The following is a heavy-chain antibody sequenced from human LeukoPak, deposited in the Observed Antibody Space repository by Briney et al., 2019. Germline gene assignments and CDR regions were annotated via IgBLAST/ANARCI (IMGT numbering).Heavy chain of an antibody. J-gene: IGHJ6*02. Sequence: PSETLSLTCTDSGGSISNYYWSWIRQPPGRGLEWIGYIYYSGSTNYNPSLKGRVTISVDTSKNQFSLKLSSVTAADTAVYYCARDSTVTTPNYYYYYGMDVWGQGTTVTVS. D-gene: IGHD4-17*01. CDR2: IYYSGST. CDR1: GGSISNYY. V-gene: IGHV4-59*01. CDR3: ARDSTVTTPNYYYYYGMDV.